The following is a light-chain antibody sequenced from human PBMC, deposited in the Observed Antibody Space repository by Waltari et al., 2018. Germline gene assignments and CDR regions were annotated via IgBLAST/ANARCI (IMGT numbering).Light chain of an antibody. CDR3: QSYDSSLSGSRV. CDR2: GNS. Sequence: SVLTQPPSVSGAPAQSVTISSTGSSSNIDAGDDVPWYQQPPGTAPTLLMYGNSNRPAGVPARFSGSKSGTSASLAITGLQAEDEADYYCQSYDSSLSGSRVFGGGTKLTVL. CDR1: SSNIDAGDD. V-gene: IGLV1-40*01. J-gene: IGLJ2*01.